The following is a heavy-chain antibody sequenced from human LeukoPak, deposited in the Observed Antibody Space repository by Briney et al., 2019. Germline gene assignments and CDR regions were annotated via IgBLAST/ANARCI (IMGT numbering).Heavy chain of an antibody. V-gene: IGHV5-51*01. Sequence: GESLKISCKVSGYSFTNYWIGWVRQMPGKGLEWMGIIYPDDSDTKYSPSFQGQVTISADKSISTAYLRWSSLKASDTAMYYCARSGRLGYCSGGSCFRWDYWGQGTLVTVSS. CDR2: IYPDDSDT. J-gene: IGHJ4*02. CDR3: ARSGRLGYCSGGSCFRWDY. D-gene: IGHD2-15*01. CDR1: GYSFTNYW.